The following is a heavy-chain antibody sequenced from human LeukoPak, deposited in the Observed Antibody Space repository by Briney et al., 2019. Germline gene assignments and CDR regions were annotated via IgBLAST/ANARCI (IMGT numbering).Heavy chain of an antibody. CDR1: GVSISDYY. J-gene: IGHJ4*02. CDR3: ARGPYYYDSSGYYYSYYFDY. V-gene: IGHV4-4*07. D-gene: IGHD3-22*01. Sequence: SETLSLTCTVSGVSISDYYWSWIRQSAGKGLEWIGRVYVSGSTNYNPSLKGRVSMSIDTSKKQFSLKLNSVTAADTAVYYCARGPYYYDSSGYYYSYYFDYWGQGTLVTVSS. CDR2: VYVSGST.